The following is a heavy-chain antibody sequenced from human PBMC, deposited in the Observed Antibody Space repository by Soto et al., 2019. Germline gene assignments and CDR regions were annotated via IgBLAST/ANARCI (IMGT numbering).Heavy chain of an antibody. J-gene: IGHJ5*02. Sequence: SETLSLTCAVYGGSFSGYYWSWIRQPPGKGLEWIGEINHSGSTNYNPSLKSRVTISVDTSKNQFSLKLSSVTAADTAVYYCARPKPYYYGSGSRIFEPWGQGTLVTVSS. CDR3: ARPKPYYYGSGSRIFEP. CDR2: INHSGST. V-gene: IGHV4-34*01. CDR1: GGSFSGYY. D-gene: IGHD3-10*01.